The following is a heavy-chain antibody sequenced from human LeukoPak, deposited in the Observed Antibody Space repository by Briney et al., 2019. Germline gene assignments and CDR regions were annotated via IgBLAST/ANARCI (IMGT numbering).Heavy chain of an antibody. D-gene: IGHD6-13*01. CDR3: ARDLFGAPAGLGGFDS. V-gene: IGHV4-59*12. J-gene: IGHJ4*02. CDR2: IYDPGST. CDR1: GASISGYY. Sequence: PSETLSLTCTGSGASISGYYWIWIRHPAGNGLEWLGYIYDPGSTCYNPFLNGRGTISVDKYKSQCSLELNSVTAADTAIYFCARDLFGAPAGLGGFDSWGQGTLVTVSS.